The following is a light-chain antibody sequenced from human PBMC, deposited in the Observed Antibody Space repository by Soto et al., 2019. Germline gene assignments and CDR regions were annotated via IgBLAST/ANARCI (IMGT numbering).Light chain of an antibody. J-gene: IGKJ1*01. V-gene: IGKV1D-8*01. CDR3: QQYYSFPWT. CDR2: AAS. Sequence: VIWMTQSPSLLSASTGDRVTISCLMSQGISSYLAWYQQKPGKAPELLIYAASTLQSGVPSRFSGSGSGTDFTLTISCLQSEDFATYYCQQYYSFPWTFGQGTKVDTK. CDR1: QGISSY.